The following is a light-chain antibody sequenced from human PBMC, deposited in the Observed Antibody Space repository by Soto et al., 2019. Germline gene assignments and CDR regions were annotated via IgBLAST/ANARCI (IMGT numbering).Light chain of an antibody. J-gene: IGLJ2*01. CDR1: SRDVGGYNY. V-gene: IGLV2-14*01. CDR3: CSYTSSSTLVV. CDR2: EVS. Sequence: QSALTQPASVSGSPGQSITISCTGTSRDVGGYNYVSWDQQHPGKAPKLRIYEVSNRPSRVSNRFSGSKSGNTASLTIYGRQAEDEADYYCCSYTSSSTLVVFGGGTKLTVL.